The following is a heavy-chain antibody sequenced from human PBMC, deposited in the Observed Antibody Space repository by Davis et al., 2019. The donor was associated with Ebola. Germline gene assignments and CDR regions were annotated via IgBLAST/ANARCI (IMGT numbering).Heavy chain of an antibody. V-gene: IGHV3-21*01. CDR3: ARDAVWFGELFDY. CDR2: ISNSGDYT. CDR1: GFTFSNYT. D-gene: IGHD3-10*01. J-gene: IGHJ4*02. Sequence: GGSLRLSCAASGFTFSNYTMNWVRQAPGKGLEWVSSISNSGDYTYYADSVKGRFTISRDNAKNSLYLQLNSLRAEDTAVYYCARDAVWFGELFDYWGQGTLVTVSS.